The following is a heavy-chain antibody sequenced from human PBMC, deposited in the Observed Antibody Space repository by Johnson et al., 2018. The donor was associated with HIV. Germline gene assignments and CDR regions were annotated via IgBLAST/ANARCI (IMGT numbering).Heavy chain of an antibody. V-gene: IGHV3-20*04. J-gene: IGHJ3*01. CDR3: AGGYYVDSSGYYDAVDV. CDR2: INWNGDTK. Sequence: VQLVESGGGVVRPGGSLRLSCAVSGFTFDDYGMSWVRQAPGKGLEWVSGINWNGDTKGYADSVNGRFTISRDNAKNFVYLQMNSLRAEDTALYYCAGGYYVDSSGYYDAVDVWGQGTVLTVSS. CDR1: GFTFDDYG. D-gene: IGHD3-22*01.